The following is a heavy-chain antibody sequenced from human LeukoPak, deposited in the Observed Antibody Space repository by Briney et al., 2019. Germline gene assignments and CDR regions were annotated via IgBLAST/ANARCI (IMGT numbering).Heavy chain of an antibody. CDR3: ARYYGSGSYYINWFDP. D-gene: IGHD3-10*01. Sequence: SQTLSLTCTVSGGSISCGGYHWSWIRQHPGKGLEWIGYIHYSGSTYYNPSLKSRVTISADTSKNHFSLKLSSVTAADTAVYFCARYYGSGSYYINWFDPWGQGTLVTVSS. J-gene: IGHJ5*02. CDR2: IHYSGST. CDR1: GGSISCGGYH. V-gene: IGHV4-31*03.